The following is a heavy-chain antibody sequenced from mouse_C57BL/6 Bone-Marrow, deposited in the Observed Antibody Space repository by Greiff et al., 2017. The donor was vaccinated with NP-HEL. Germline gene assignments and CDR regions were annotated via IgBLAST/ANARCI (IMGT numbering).Heavy chain of an antibody. CDR3: ARKPNYDVPWFAY. J-gene: IGHJ3*01. D-gene: IGHD2-4*01. CDR1: GYTFTSYD. Sequence: QVHVKQSGPELVKPGASVKLSCKASGYTFTSYDINWVKQRPGQGLEWIGWIYPRDGSTKYNEKFKGKATLTVDTSSSTAYMELHSLTSEDSAVYFCARKPNYDVPWFAYWGQGTLVTVSA. CDR2: IYPRDGST. V-gene: IGHV1-85*01.